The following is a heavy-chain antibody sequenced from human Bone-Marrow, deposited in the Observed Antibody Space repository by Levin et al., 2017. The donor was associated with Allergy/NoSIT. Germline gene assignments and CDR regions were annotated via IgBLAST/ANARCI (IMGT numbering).Heavy chain of an antibody. Sequence: SETLSLTCSVSGGSMSQQFWSWIRQSPGKGLEWIGYVYYTGSTNYNPALKSRVSISIDTSKNQFFLKLNSVTAADPAVYYCARNDCGGGRCYTRFNWFDPWGQGTLVTVSS. CDR1: GGSMSQQF. CDR3: ARNDCGGGRCYTRFNWFDP. D-gene: IGHD2-15*01. CDR2: VYYTGST. V-gene: IGHV4-59*11. J-gene: IGHJ5*02.